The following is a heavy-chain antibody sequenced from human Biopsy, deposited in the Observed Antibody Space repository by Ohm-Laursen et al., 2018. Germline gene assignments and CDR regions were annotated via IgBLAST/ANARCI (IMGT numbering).Heavy chain of an antibody. D-gene: IGHD5-12*01. CDR1: GGSVNSYS. Sequence: SDTLSLTCTVSGGSVNSYSWSWIRQPPGKGLEWIGYIYYSGSINYDPSLKGRVTISLDTSKNQFSLKLSSVTAADTAVYYCAGRPWPNAFDIWGQGTMVTVSS. V-gene: IGHV4-59*02. CDR2: IYYSGSI. CDR3: AGRPWPNAFDI. J-gene: IGHJ3*02.